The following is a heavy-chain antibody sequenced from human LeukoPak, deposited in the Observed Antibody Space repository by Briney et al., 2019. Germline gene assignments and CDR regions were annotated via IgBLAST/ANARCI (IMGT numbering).Heavy chain of an antibody. Sequence: GGSLRLSCAASGFTFSDYYMSWIRQAPGKGLEWVSYISSSGSTIYYADSVKGRFTISRDNAKNSLYLQMNSLRAEDTAVYYCARLVVMADYYFDYWGQGTLVTVSS. J-gene: IGHJ4*02. CDR1: GFTFSDYY. V-gene: IGHV3-11*01. CDR3: ARLVVMADYYFDY. D-gene: IGHD5-24*01. CDR2: ISSSGSTI.